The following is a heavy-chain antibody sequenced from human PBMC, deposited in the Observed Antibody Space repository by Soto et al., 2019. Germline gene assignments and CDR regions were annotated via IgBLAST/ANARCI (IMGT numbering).Heavy chain of an antibody. CDR1: GFSFASSW. J-gene: IGHJ4*02. CDR2: IYPGDSDT. Sequence: EVQLVQSGAEVKKPGESLKISCKDSGFSFASSWIGWVRQMPGKGLEWMGVIYPGDSDTRYSPSFRGQVTIEADKSISTAYLQWSSLKTSETAMYYCARGDYRVLEYWGQGTLVTVSS. CDR3: ARGDYRVLEY. D-gene: IGHD4-4*01. V-gene: IGHV5-51*03.